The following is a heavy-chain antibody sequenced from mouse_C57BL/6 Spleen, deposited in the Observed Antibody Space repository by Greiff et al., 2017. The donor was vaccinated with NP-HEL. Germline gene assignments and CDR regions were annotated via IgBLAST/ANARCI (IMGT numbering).Heavy chain of an antibody. V-gene: IGHV1-82*01. Sequence: QVQLKQSGPELVKPGASVKISCKASGYAFSSSWMNWVKQRPGKGLEWIGRIYPGDGDTNYNGKFKGKATLTADKSSSTAYMQLSSLTSEDSAVYFCARSENYYGAGFDYWGQGTTLTVSS. CDR2: IYPGDGDT. CDR3: ARSENYYGAGFDY. D-gene: IGHD1-2*01. J-gene: IGHJ2*01. CDR1: GYAFSSSW.